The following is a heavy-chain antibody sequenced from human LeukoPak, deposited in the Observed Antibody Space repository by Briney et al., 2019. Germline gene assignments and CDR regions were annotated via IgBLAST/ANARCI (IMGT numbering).Heavy chain of an antibody. CDR2: INHSGST. D-gene: IGHD5-18*01. CDR3: AVAGYGRRFDN. V-gene: IGHV4-34*01. CDR1: GGSFTGYY. Sequence: KPSETLSLTCAVYGGSFTGYYWSWIRQPPGKGLEWIGEINHSGSTNYNPSLKSRVTISVDMSKNQFSLKLSSVTAADTAMYYCAVAGYGRRFDNWGQGTLVTVSS. J-gene: IGHJ4*02.